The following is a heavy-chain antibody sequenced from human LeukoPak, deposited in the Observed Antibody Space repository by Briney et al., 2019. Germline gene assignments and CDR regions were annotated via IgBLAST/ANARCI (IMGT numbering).Heavy chain of an antibody. D-gene: IGHD3-3*01. CDR2: IYYSGIP. CDR1: CRCISSSSYC. V-gene: IGHV4-39*01. J-gene: IGHJ5*02. Sequence: SDPLSLIRSVSCRCISSSSYCRGWLRQSPGTGLECIGRIYYSGIPHYIPSLKSRVSLSVDTSKNQFSLKLSSVTAADTAVYYCALCAPTDYDFWSGYSVNGFDPWGQGTLVTVSS. CDR3: ALCAPTDYDFWSGYSVNGFDP.